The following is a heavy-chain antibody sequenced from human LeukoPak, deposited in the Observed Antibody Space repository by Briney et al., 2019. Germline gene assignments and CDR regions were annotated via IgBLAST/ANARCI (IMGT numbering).Heavy chain of an antibody. J-gene: IGHJ6*02. CDR2: SNTDGSDT. D-gene: IGHD5-18*01. CDR1: GFTFSYYW. CDR3: ARVRAAMVTRRYYYYGMDV. V-gene: IGHV3-74*01. Sequence: GGSLRLSCAGSGFTFSYYWMHWVRQAPGKGLVWVSRSNTDGSDTTYADSVKGRFTISRENAKSVLYLQMNSLRAEDTAVYYCARVRAAMVTRRYYYYGMDVWGQGTTVTVSS.